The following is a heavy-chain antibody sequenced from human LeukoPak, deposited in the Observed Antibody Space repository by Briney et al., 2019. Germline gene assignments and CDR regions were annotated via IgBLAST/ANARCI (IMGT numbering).Heavy chain of an antibody. CDR3: AKWELYSGFYYIDY. D-gene: IGHD1-26*01. CDR2: IKPDGSLI. J-gene: IGHJ4*02. Sequence: GGSLRLSCAASGFTFSSYWMTWVRQGPGKGLEWVANIKPDGSLIYYVDSVKGRFTISRDNAKNSLYLQMNSLRAEDAAVYYCAKWELYSGFYYIDYWGQGTLATVSS. V-gene: IGHV3-7*01. CDR1: GFTFSSYW.